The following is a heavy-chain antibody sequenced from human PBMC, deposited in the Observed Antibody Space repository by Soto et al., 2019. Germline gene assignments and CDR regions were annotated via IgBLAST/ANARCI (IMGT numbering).Heavy chain of an antibody. CDR1: GFTFSRSA. Sequence: QVQLVESGGGVVQPGRSLRLSCVVSGFTFSRSAMHWVRQAPAKGLEWLTLISYGGNVKYYADSVKGRFSISRDNSINKVYLQLNSLRADDTAVYYCAREGSGSAFDYWGQGTLVSVSS. CDR2: ISYGGNVK. V-gene: IGHV3-30-3*01. D-gene: IGHD3-10*01. J-gene: IGHJ4*02. CDR3: AREGSGSAFDY.